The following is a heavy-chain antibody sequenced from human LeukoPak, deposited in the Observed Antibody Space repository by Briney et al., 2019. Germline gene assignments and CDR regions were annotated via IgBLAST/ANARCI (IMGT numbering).Heavy chain of an antibody. CDR2: ISRRGDVT. J-gene: IGHJ4*02. Sequence: GGSLRLSCAASGFTFDNHAISWVRQAPGKGLEWVSAISRRGDVTYYAVSVKGRFTISRDNSKNTLYLQLNSLRAEDTAVYYCAKRYYSDSSGYLGSIDQWGQGTLVTVSS. V-gene: IGHV3-23*01. CDR3: AKRYYSDSSGYLGSIDQ. CDR1: GFTFDNHA. D-gene: IGHD3-22*01.